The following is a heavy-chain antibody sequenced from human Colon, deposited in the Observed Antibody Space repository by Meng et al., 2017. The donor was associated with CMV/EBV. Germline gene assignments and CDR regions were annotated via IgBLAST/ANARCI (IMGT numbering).Heavy chain of an antibody. CDR2: IKSKSDGGTT. Sequence: FRKPWMGWVPQAAGKGPDVVGPIKSKSDGGTTYYAAPVKGRFTISRDDSKTTLYLQMNSLKAEDTAVYYCTTGSGDPPRGNWFDPWGQGTLVTVSS. CDR3: TTGSGDPPRGNWFDP. CDR1: FRKPW. V-gene: IGHV3-15*01. J-gene: IGHJ5*02. D-gene: IGHD1-26*01.